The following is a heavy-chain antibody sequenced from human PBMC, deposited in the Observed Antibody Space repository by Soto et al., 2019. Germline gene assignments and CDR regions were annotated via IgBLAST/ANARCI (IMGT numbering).Heavy chain of an antibody. J-gene: IGHJ4*02. CDR1: GYTFTTYY. Sequence: QVQLVQSGAEVKKPGASVKVSCKASGYTFTTYYMHWERQAPGQGLEWMGIINPSGGSTNYAQKFQGRVTMTRDTSTSTVYMELSSLRSEDTAVYYCARVFCSGGGCYSIDYWGQGTLVTVSS. CDR2: INPSGGST. CDR3: ARVFCSGGGCYSIDY. V-gene: IGHV1-46*03. D-gene: IGHD2-15*01.